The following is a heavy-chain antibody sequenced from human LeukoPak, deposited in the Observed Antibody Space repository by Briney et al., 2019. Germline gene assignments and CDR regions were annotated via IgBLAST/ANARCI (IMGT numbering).Heavy chain of an antibody. CDR3: AREAWGGYVDPSRYWYFDL. Sequence: ASVKVSCKASGGTFSSYAISWVRQAPGQGLEWMGGIIPIFGTANYAQKFQGRVTITADESTSTAYMELNGLNFEDTAVYYCAREAWGGYVDPSRYWYFDLWGRGTLVTVSS. CDR2: IIPIFGTA. J-gene: IGHJ2*01. CDR1: GGTFSSYA. V-gene: IGHV1-69*13. D-gene: IGHD7-27*01.